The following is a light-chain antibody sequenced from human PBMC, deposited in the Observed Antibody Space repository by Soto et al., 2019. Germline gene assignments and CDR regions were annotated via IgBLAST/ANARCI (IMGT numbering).Light chain of an antibody. J-gene: IGKJ1*01. CDR3: RQYNNWPQT. Sequence: EIVMTQSPATLSVSPGERATLSCRASQSVSSNLAWYQQKPGQAPRLLIYGASTRATGIPARFSGSGSGTEFTLTISSLQSEDFAVYYCRQYNNWPQTFGQGTEVEI. CDR2: GAS. CDR1: QSVSSN. V-gene: IGKV3-15*01.